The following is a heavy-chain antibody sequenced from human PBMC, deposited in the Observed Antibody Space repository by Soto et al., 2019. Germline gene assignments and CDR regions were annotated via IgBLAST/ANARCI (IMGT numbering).Heavy chain of an antibody. D-gene: IGHD1-7*01. Sequence: EVQLVESGGGLVQPGGSLRLSCAASGFTFSSYSMNWVRQAPGKGLEWVSYISSSSSTIYYADSVKGRFTISRGNAKNSLYLQMNSLGAEDTAVYYCARGITGTVPYNWFDPWGQGTLVAVSS. CDR1: GFTFSSYS. J-gene: IGHJ5*02. CDR2: ISSSSSTI. V-gene: IGHV3-48*01. CDR3: ARGITGTVPYNWFDP.